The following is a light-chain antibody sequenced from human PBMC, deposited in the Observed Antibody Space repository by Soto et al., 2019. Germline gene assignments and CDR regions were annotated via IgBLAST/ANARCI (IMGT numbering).Light chain of an antibody. CDR1: QTVLSN. J-gene: IGKJ5*01. V-gene: IGKV3-15*01. CDR2: GAS. CDR3: QQYNNWPIT. Sequence: EIVMTQSPATLSVSPGERATLSCRASQTVLSNLAWYQQKPGQAPRLLIYGASTRATGIPARFSGSGSGAGFTLIISSLQSEDFAVYYCQQYNNWPITFGQGTRLEIK.